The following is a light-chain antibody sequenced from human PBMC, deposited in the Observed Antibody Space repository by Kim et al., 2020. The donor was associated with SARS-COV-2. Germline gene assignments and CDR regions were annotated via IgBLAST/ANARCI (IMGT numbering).Light chain of an antibody. V-gene: IGLV2-14*03. CDR1: NSDVGGYNH. CDR2: DVS. CDR3: SSYTSSTTYV. J-gene: IGLJ1*01. Sequence: QSALTQPASVSGSPGQSITISCTGTNSDVGGYNHVSWYQQHPGKAPKLMVDDVSQRPSGVSNRFSGSKSGNTASLTISGLQAEDEADFYCSSYTSSTTYVFGSGTQLTVL.